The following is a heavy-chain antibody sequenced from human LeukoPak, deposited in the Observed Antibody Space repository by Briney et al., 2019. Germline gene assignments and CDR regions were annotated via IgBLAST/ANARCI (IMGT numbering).Heavy chain of an antibody. J-gene: IGHJ4*02. V-gene: IGHV4-59*01. Sequence: PSETLSLTCTVSGCSISSYYWSWVRQPPGKGLEWVGYIYYSGSTNYNPSLKSRLTISVDTSKNQSSLKLSSVTAADTAVYYCARVVVPYYYDSSGYYREVRYYFDYWGQGTLVTVSS. CDR3: ARVVVPYYYDSSGYYREVRYYFDY. D-gene: IGHD3-22*01. CDR1: GCSISSYY. CDR2: IYYSGST.